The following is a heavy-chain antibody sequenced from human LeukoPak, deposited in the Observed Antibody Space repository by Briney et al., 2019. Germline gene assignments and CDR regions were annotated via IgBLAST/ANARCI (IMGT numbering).Heavy chain of an antibody. V-gene: IGHV3-7*03. CDR2: INHNGNVN. CDR1: GFTFSSYW. Sequence: GGSLRLSCAASGFTFSSYWMNWARQAPGKGLEWVASINHNGNVNYYVDSVKGRFTISRDNAKNSLYLQMSNSRAEDTAVYFCARGGGLDVWGQGATVTVSS. CDR3: ARGGGLDV. J-gene: IGHJ6*02. D-gene: IGHD3-16*01.